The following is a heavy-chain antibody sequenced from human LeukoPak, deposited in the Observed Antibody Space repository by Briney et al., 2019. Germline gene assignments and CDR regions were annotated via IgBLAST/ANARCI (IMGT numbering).Heavy chain of an antibody. Sequence: TGGSLRLSCAASGFTFSSYGMHWVRQAPGKGLEWVAVIWYDGSNKYYADSVKGRFTISRDNSKNTLYLQMNSLRAEDTAVYYCARESLDYYDSSGPLDYWGQGTLVTVSS. V-gene: IGHV3-33*01. CDR3: ARESLDYYDSSGPLDY. CDR1: GFTFSSYG. CDR2: IWYDGSNK. D-gene: IGHD3-22*01. J-gene: IGHJ4*02.